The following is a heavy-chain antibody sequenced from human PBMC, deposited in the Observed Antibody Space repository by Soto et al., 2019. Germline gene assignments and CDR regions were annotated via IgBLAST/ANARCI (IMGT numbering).Heavy chain of an antibody. V-gene: IGHV3-23*01. CDR1: GFTFSSYA. CDR3: AKALSRVVGATRTFYFYN. Sequence: GGSLRLSCAASGFTFSSYAMSWVRQAPGKGLEWVSAISGSGGSTYYADSVKGRFTISRDNSKNTLYLQMNSLRAEDTAVYYYAKALSRVVGATRTFYFYNWGQGTLVTVSS. CDR2: ISGSGGST. J-gene: IGHJ4*02. D-gene: IGHD1-26*01.